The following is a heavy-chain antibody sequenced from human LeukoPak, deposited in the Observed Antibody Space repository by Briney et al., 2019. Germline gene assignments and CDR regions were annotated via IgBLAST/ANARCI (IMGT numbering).Heavy chain of an antibody. J-gene: IGHJ1*01. D-gene: IGHD2-15*01. CDR3: ARLGGYCSGGSCYSFGYFQH. CDR2: IYPGDSDT. Sequence: GESLKISCKGSGYSFTSYWIVWVRQMPGKGLEWMGIIYPGDSDTRYSPSFQGQDTISADKSITTAYLQWSCLKASDTAMYYCARLGGYCSGGSCYSFGYFQHWGQGTLVTVSS. V-gene: IGHV5-51*01. CDR1: GYSFTSYW.